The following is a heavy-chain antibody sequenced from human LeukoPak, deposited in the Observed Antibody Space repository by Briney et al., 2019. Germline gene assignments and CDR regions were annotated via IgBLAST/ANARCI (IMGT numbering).Heavy chain of an antibody. D-gene: IGHD5-12*01. CDR1: GGTFSSYA. J-gene: IGHJ3*02. Sequence: ASVTVSCKASGGTFSSYAISWVRQAPGQGLEWMGRIIPILGIANYAQKFQGRVTITADKSTSTAYMELSSLRSEDTAVYYCARDRHSGYDLNDAFDIWGQGTMVTVSS. V-gene: IGHV1-69*04. CDR2: IIPILGIA. CDR3: ARDRHSGYDLNDAFDI.